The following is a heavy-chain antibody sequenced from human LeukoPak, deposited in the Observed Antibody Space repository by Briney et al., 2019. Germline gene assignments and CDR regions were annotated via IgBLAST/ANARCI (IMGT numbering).Heavy chain of an antibody. CDR3: VRHHLSYSSGWYG. Sequence: PSETLSLTCSVSGGSISSSDFYWGWIRQPPGKGLEWIGSTFYSGSTNYNPSLKSRVTISVDTSKSQFSLKVTSVTAADTAVYYCVRHHLSYSSGWYGWGQGTLVTVSS. CDR1: GGSISSSDFY. CDR2: TFYSGST. D-gene: IGHD6-19*01. V-gene: IGHV4-39*01. J-gene: IGHJ4*02.